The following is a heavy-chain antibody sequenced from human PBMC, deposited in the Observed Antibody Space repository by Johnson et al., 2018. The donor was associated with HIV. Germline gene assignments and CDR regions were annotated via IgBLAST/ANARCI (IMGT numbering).Heavy chain of an antibody. CDR1: GFTFSSYG. CDR2: IRYDGSNK. CDR3: AKETPSSGGTFDI. Sequence: QVQLVEYGGGVVQPGGSLRLSCAASGFTFSSYGMHWVRQAPGKGLEWVAFIRYDGSNKYYADSVKGRFTISRDNSKNTLYLQMNSLRAEDTAVYYCAKETPSSGGTFDIWGQGTMVTVSS. D-gene: IGHD6-25*01. V-gene: IGHV3-30*02. J-gene: IGHJ3*02.